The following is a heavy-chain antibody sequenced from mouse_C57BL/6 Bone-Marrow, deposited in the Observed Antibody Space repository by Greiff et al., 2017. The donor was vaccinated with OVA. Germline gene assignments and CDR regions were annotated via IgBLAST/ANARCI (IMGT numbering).Heavy chain of an antibody. CDR1: GFSLTSYG. J-gene: IGHJ3*01. CDR2: IWSGGST. Sequence: QVQLQQSGPGLVQPSQSLSITCTVSGFSLTSYGVHWVRQSPGKGLEWLGVIWSGGSTDYNAAFISRLSISKDNSKSQVFFKMNSLQADDTAIYYCARYPFAYWGQGTLVTVSA. V-gene: IGHV2-2*01. CDR3: ARYPFAY.